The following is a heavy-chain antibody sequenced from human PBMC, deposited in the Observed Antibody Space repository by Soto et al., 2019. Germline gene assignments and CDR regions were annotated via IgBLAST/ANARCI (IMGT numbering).Heavy chain of an antibody. Sequence: EGQLVESGGGLVQPGGSLRLSCTSSEFSLSGQYLDWVRQAPGQGLEWVGRTVNKDFSYTTEYAAAVKGRFTISRDDSENSLYLQRTSLRTEDTAVYSCVRERYAGFEYWGQGALVTVSS. J-gene: IGHJ4*02. CDR1: EFSLSGQY. CDR2: TVNKDFSYTT. V-gene: IGHV3-72*01. D-gene: IGHD2-2*01. CDR3: VRERYAGFEY.